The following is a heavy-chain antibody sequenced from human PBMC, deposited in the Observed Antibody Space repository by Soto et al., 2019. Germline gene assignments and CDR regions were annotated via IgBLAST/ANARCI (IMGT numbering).Heavy chain of an antibody. Sequence: GGSLRLSCAASGFSFRDYAMSWVRQAPGKGLEWVSTISGSPDSAFYADSVKGRFTISRDTSNNTLYLQMNSLRAEDTAVYFCAKDSGLPVFGGLIHALDFWGQGTLLTVSS. J-gene: IGHJ3*01. V-gene: IGHV3-23*01. CDR3: AKDSGLPVFGGLIHALDF. D-gene: IGHD3-3*01. CDR1: GFSFRDYA. CDR2: ISGSPDSA.